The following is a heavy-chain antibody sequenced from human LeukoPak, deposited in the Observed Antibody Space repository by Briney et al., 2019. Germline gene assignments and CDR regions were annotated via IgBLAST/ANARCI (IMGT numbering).Heavy chain of an antibody. D-gene: IGHD2-2*01. CDR1: GGSISSYY. J-gene: IGHJ5*02. CDR3: ARAHSGYCSSTSCYGWFDP. V-gene: IGHV4-4*07. CDR2: IYTSGST. Sequence: EASETLSLTCTVSGGSISSYYWSWIRQPAGKGLEWIGRIYTSGSTNYNPSLKSRVTMSVDTSKNQFSLKLSSVTAADTAVYYCARAHSGYCSSTSCYGWFDPWGQGTLVTVSS.